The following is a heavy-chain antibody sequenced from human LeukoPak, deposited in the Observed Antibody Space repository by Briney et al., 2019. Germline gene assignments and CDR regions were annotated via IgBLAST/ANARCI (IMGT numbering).Heavy chain of an antibody. Sequence: PGGSLRLSCAASGFTFRNFWMSWVRQAPGRGREWVANIHPEVNEKYHVESVKGRFTISRNNARSSLFLQMNGLRAEDTAVYYCARGDAFSGDHWGQGTLVTVSS. V-gene: IGHV3-7*04. CDR3: ARGDAFSGDH. J-gene: IGHJ4*02. CDR1: GFTFRNFW. CDR2: IHPEVNEK.